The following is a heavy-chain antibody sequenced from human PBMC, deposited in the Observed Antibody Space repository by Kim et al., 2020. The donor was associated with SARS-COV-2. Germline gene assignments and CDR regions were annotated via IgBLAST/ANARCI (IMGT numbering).Heavy chain of an antibody. CDR3: ASWATVTSRS. J-gene: IGHJ4*02. CDR2: ISSSSTI. Sequence: GGSLRLSCAASGFTFSSYSMNWVRQAPGKGLEWLSYISSSSTIYYADSVKGRFSISRDNAKNSLYLQMNSLRDEDTAVYYCASWATVTSRSWGQGTLVTVSS. D-gene: IGHD4-4*01. V-gene: IGHV3-48*02. CDR1: GFTFSSYS.